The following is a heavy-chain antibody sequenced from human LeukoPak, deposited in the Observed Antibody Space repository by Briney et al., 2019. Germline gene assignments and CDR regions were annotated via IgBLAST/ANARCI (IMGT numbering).Heavy chain of an antibody. CDR1: GFTFSDYS. V-gene: IGHV3-48*04. D-gene: IGHD3-10*01. CDR3: ARSYASGPDRYLDV. Sequence: ASLTLSCAASGFTFSDYSMNWVRQAPGKGLEWIAHINSSSITIYHADSVKGRFSISRDNAKNSVYLQMNSLRGEDTALYYCARSYASGPDRYLDVWGKGTTATVSS. CDR2: INSSSITI. J-gene: IGHJ6*04.